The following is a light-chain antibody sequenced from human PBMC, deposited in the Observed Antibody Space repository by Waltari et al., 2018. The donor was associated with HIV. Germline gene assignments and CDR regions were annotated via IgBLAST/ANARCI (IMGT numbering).Light chain of an antibody. CDR2: GAS. CDR3: QQYNNWPPAWT. Sequence: EIVMTQSPATLSVSPGERATLSCRASQSVSSNLAWYQQKPGQAPRPLIYGASTRATGSPARFRGSGSGTEFTLTISSLQSEDFAVYYCQQYNNWPPAWTFGQGTKVEIK. J-gene: IGKJ1*01. CDR1: QSVSSN. V-gene: IGKV3-15*01.